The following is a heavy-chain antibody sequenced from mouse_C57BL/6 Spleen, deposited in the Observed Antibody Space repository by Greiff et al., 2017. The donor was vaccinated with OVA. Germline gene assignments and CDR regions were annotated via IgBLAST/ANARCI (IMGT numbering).Heavy chain of an antibody. CDR1: GYTFTSYW. Sequence: VQLQQPGAELVKPGASVKMSCKASGYTFTSYWITWVKQRPGQGLEWIGDIYPGSGSTNYNEKFKSKATLTVDTSSSTAYMQLSSLTSEDSAVYYCARDGSSYSPFAYWGQGTLVTVSA. CDR3: ARDGSSYSPFAY. CDR2: IYPGSGST. J-gene: IGHJ3*01. V-gene: IGHV1-55*01. D-gene: IGHD1-1*01.